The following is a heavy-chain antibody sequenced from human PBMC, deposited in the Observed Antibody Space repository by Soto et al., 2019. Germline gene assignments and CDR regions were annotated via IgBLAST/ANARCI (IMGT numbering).Heavy chain of an antibody. CDR3: ARGGGMDV. J-gene: IGHJ6*02. V-gene: IGHV3-30-3*01. CDR2: ISYDGSNK. Sequence: QVQLVESGGGVVQPGRSLRLSCAASGFTFSSYAMHWVRQAPGKGLEWVAVISYDGSNKYYADSVKGRFTISRDNSKNTLYLQMNSLRAEDTAVYDCARGGGMDVWGQGTTVTVSS. CDR1: GFTFSSYA.